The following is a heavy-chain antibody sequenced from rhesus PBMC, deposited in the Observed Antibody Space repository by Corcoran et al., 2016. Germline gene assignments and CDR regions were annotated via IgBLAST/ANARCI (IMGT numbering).Heavy chain of an antibody. J-gene: IGHJ4*01. CDR3: ARTDYCTGSGCYATDS. D-gene: IGHD2-21*01. CDR1: GYSISSGYA. CDR2: IGGSGSIT. V-gene: IGHV4-127*01. Sequence: QVQLQESGPGLVKPSETLSLTCAVSGYSISSGYAWTWLRQPPGRGMDWVGYIGGSGSITNYNPSLKSRVTISKDTSKNQFALQLMSVTAADTAVYYCARTDYCTGSGCYATDSWGQGVLVTVSS.